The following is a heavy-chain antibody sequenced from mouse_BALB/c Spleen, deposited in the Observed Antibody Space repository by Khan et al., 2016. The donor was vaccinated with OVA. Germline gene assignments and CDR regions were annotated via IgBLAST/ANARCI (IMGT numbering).Heavy chain of an antibody. CDR2: ITYSGCT. CDR1: GYSITSDCA. D-gene: IGHD1-2*01. V-gene: IGHV3-2*02. Sequence: EVQLQESGPGLVKPSQSLSLTCTVTGYSITSDCAWHWIRQFPGNKLEWMGYITYSGCTRYNPSLKSRISITRDTSKNQFFLQLNSVTTEDTATYFYARSITTATRGFSYWGQGTLVTVSA. CDR3: ARSITTATRGFSY. J-gene: IGHJ3*01.